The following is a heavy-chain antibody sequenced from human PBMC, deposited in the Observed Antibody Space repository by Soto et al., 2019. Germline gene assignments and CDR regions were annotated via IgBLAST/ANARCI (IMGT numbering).Heavy chain of an antibody. Sequence: QITLKESGPTLVKPTQTLTLTCTFSGFSLTTQGVHVVLIRQPPGKALELLARIYWDDNEVYSPSLKNILTITKDTSKRQVVLTLATVDPVDTATYYCVYRDFGDYFFQLWGQGILVNVSS. D-gene: IGHD4-17*01. J-gene: IGHJ4*02. CDR3: VYRDFGDYFFQL. CDR2: IYWDDNE. V-gene: IGHV2-5*02. CDR1: GFSLTTQGVH.